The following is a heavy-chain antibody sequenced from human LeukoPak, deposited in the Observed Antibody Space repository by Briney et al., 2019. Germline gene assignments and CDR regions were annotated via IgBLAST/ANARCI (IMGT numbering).Heavy chain of an antibody. CDR2: IYYSGST. D-gene: IGHD3-9*01. CDR1: GGSISSNSYY. CDR3: ARYGPPPRHILTGPRWWYYYYSMDV. J-gene: IGHJ6*03. Sequence: SETLSLTCAVSGGSISSNSYYWGWSRQPPGKGLEWSGSIYYSGSTYYNPSLKSRVTISVDTPKNQFSLELSSVTAADTAVYYCARYGPPPRHILTGPRWWYYYYSMDVWGKGTTVTISS. V-gene: IGHV4-39*07.